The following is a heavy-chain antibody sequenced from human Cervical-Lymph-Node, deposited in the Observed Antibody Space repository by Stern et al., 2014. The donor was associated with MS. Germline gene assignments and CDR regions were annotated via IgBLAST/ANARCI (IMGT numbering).Heavy chain of an antibody. Sequence: VHLVESGPGLVKPSQTLSLTCTVSGGSISRDDYYWSWIRQHPGKGLEWIGNIFYSGSTYYNPSLKSRLTISVDTSKNHFSLRLSSVTAADTAVYYCAREKFYDTRGRNAFDIWGQGTMVTVSS. CDR3: AREKFYDTRGRNAFDI. CDR2: IFYSGST. D-gene: IGHD3-22*01. J-gene: IGHJ3*02. CDR1: GGSISRDDYY. V-gene: IGHV4-31*03.